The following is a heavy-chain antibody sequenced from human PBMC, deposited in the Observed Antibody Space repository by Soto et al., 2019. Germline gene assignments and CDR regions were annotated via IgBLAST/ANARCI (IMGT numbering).Heavy chain of an antibody. CDR3: ARDTIPYCGGDCFYYFDY. J-gene: IGHJ4*02. CDR1: GFTFSSYA. D-gene: IGHD2-21*02. CDR2: ISYDGSNK. V-gene: IGHV3-30-3*01. Sequence: QVQLVESGGGVVQPGRSLRLSCAASGFTFSSYAMHWVRQAPGKGLEWVAVISYDGSNKYYADSVKGRFTISRDNSKNTXXLQMNSLRAEDTAVYYCARDTIPYCGGDCFYYFDYWGQGTLVTVSS.